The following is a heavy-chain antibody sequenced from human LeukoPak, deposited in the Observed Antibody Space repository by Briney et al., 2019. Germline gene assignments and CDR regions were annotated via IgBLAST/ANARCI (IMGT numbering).Heavy chain of an antibody. D-gene: IGHD2-15*01. Sequence: GGSLRLSCAASGFAFSSYWMHWVRQAPGKGLVWVSRINSDGSSTSYADSVKGRFTISRDNAKNTLYLQMNSLRAEDTAVHYCARGGSGYCSAGSCYPIDYWGQGTLVTVSS. CDR1: GFAFSSYW. V-gene: IGHV3-74*01. J-gene: IGHJ4*02. CDR2: INSDGSST. CDR3: ARGGSGYCSAGSCYPIDY.